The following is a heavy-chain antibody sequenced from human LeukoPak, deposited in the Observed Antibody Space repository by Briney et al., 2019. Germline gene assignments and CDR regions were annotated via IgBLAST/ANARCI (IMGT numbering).Heavy chain of an antibody. Sequence: SETLSLTCTVSGGSISSYYWSWIRQPAGKGLEWIGRIYTSGSTNYNPSLKSRVTMSVDTSKNQFSLKLTSVTAADTAVYYCARVLWFGELSDAFDIWGQGTMVTVSS. CDR3: ARVLWFGELSDAFDI. D-gene: IGHD3-10*01. CDR1: GGSISSYY. CDR2: IYTSGST. V-gene: IGHV4-4*07. J-gene: IGHJ3*02.